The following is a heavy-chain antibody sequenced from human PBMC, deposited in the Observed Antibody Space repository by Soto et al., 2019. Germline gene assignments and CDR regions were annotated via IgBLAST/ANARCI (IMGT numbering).Heavy chain of an antibody. J-gene: IGHJ6*02. Sequence: PSETLSLTCTVSGGSISSSSYYWGWIRQPPGKGLEWIGSIYYSGSTYYNPSLKSRVTISVDTSKNQFSLKLSSVTAADTAVYYCASHDFWSGYWHYYYGMDVWGQGTTVTVSS. CDR2: IYYSGST. V-gene: IGHV4-39*01. CDR1: GGSISSSSYY. CDR3: ASHDFWSGYWHYYYGMDV. D-gene: IGHD3-3*01.